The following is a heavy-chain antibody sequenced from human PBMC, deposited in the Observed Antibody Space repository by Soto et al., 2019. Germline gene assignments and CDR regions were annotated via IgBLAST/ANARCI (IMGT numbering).Heavy chain of an antibody. CDR2: INAGNGNT. V-gene: IGHV1-3*01. Sequence: ASVKVSCKASGYTFTSYATHWVRQAPGQRLEWMGWINAGNGNTKYSQKFQGRVAITRDTSASTAYMELSSLRSEDTAVYYCAREAHNTAMGYPIQWGQGTLVTVSS. CDR1: GYTFTSYA. J-gene: IGHJ4*02. D-gene: IGHD5-18*01. CDR3: AREAHNTAMGYPIQ.